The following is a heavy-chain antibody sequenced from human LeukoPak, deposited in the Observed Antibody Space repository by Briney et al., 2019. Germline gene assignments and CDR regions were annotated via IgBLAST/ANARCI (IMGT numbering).Heavy chain of an antibody. D-gene: IGHD3-22*01. CDR2: ISSSSSTI. Sequence: GGSLRLSCAASGFTFSSYSMNWVRQAPGKGLEWVSYISSSSSTIYYADSVKGRFTISRDNAKNSLYLQMNSLRDEDTAVYYCARDPKPPYYYDSSGPMRYFDYWGQGTLVTVSS. CDR3: ARDPKPPYYYDSSGPMRYFDY. CDR1: GFTFSSYS. V-gene: IGHV3-48*02. J-gene: IGHJ4*02.